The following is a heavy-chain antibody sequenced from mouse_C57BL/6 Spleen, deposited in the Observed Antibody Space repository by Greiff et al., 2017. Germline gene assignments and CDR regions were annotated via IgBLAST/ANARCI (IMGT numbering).Heavy chain of an antibody. J-gene: IGHJ1*03. Sequence: EVQRVESEGGLVQPGSSMKLSCTASGFTFSDYYMAWVRQVPEKGLEWVANINYDGSSTYYLDSLKSRFIISRDNAKNIRYLQMSSLTSEDTATYYCARSCNYWYFDVWGTGTTLTVSS. CDR1: GFTFSDYY. CDR2: INYDGSST. V-gene: IGHV5-16*01. CDR3: ARSCNYWYFDV.